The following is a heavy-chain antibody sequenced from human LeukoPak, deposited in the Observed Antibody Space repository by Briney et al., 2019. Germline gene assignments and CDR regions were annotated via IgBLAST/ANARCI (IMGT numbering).Heavy chain of an antibody. V-gene: IGHV1-3*01. CDR1: GYTFTSYA. Sequence: SVKVSCKASGYTFTSYAMHWVRQAPGQRLEWMGWINAGNGNTKYSQKFQGRVTITRDTSASTAYMELSSLRSEDTAVYYCARDDVTMVRGVRISYYYYGMDVWGKGTTVTVSS. D-gene: IGHD3-10*01. CDR2: INAGNGNT. J-gene: IGHJ6*04. CDR3: ARDDVTMVRGVRISYYYYGMDV.